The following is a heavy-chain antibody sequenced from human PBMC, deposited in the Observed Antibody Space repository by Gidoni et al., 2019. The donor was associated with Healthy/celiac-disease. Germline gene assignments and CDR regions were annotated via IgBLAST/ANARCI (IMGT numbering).Heavy chain of an antibody. V-gene: IGHV3-64D*06. CDR1: GFTFSSYA. D-gene: IGHD3-22*01. Sequence: EVQLVESGGGLVQPGGSLRLSCPASGFTFSSYAMHWVRQAPGKGLEYVSAISSNGGSTYYADSVKGRFTISRDNSKNTLYLQMSSLRAEDTAVYYCVKDLGQWLSYFDYWGQGTLVTVSS. CDR2: ISSNGGST. CDR3: VKDLGQWLSYFDY. J-gene: IGHJ4*02.